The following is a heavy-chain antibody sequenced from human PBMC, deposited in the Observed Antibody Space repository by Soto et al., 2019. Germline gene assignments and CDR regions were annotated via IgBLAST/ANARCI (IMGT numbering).Heavy chain of an antibody. D-gene: IGHD2-21*01. J-gene: IGHJ4*02. Sequence: QVQLVQSGGEVKKPGASVKVSCKASGYRFTRYGINWVRQAPGQGLEWMGWISTYNGDTHYAQKFQDRVTMTTDTSTNTAYLELRSLKSDDPAVYYCARDEEDANLMIVVLPGDYWGQGTLVSVSS. CDR3: ARDEEDANLMIVVLPGDY. CDR2: ISTYNGDT. CDR1: GYRFTRYG. V-gene: IGHV1-18*01.